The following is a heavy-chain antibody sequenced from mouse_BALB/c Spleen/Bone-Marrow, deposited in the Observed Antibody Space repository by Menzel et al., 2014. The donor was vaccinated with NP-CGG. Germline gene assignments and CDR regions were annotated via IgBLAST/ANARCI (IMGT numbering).Heavy chain of an antibody. V-gene: IGHV7-3*02. CDR2: IRNKAYGYTT. CDR1: GFTFTDYY. D-gene: IGHD1-1*01. CDR3: ARDMGGLLFDS. Sequence: EVQVVESGGGLVQPGGSLRLSCATSGFTFTDYYMNWVRQPPGKALEWLAFIRNKAYGYTTEYSASVKGRFTISRGNSQNILYLQMNTLRAEDSATYYCARDMGGLLFDSWGQGTTLSVSS. J-gene: IGHJ2*01.